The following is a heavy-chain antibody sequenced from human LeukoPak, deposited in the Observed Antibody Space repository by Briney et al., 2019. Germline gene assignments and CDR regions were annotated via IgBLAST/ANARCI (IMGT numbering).Heavy chain of an antibody. Sequence: GGSLRLSCAASGFTFSSYWMSWVRQAPGKGLEWVANIKQDGREKYYVDSVKGRFTISRDNAKNSLYLQMNSLRADDTAVYYCAGQLGIPYYFDYWGQRTLVTVS. V-gene: IGHV3-7*05. J-gene: IGHJ4*02. CDR1: GFTFSSYW. CDR2: IKQDGREK. D-gene: IGHD7-27*01. CDR3: AGQLGIPYYFDY.